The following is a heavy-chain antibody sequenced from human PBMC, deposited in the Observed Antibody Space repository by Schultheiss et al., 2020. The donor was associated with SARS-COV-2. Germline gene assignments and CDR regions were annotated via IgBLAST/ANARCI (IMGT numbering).Heavy chain of an antibody. Sequence: SETLSLTCTVSGGSISSSSYYWGWIRQPPGKGLEWIGSIYHSGSTYYNPSLKSRVTISVDTSKNQFSLRLSSVTAADTAVYYCARSGYSSGYRAFDIWGQGTMVTVSS. CDR3: ARSGYSSGYRAFDI. V-gene: IGHV4-39*07. D-gene: IGHD6-19*01. J-gene: IGHJ3*02. CDR1: GGSISSSSYY. CDR2: IYHSGST.